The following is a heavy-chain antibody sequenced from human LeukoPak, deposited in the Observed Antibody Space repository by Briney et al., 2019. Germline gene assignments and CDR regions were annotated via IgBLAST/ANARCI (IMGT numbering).Heavy chain of an antibody. Sequence: PGGSLRLSCEASGFTFSSYEMNWVRQAPGKGLEWVSYISSSGSTIYYADSVKGRFTISRDNAKNSLYLQMNSLRAEDTAVYYCAGGIVVVTALSFDPWGQGTLVTVSS. CDR2: ISSSGSTI. V-gene: IGHV3-48*03. CDR1: GFTFSSYE. J-gene: IGHJ5*02. CDR3: AGGIVVVTALSFDP. D-gene: IGHD2-21*02.